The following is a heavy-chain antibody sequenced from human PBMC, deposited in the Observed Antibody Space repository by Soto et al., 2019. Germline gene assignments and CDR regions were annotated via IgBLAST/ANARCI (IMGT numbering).Heavy chain of an antibody. V-gene: IGHV4-59*01. CDR2: IYYSGST. D-gene: IGHD6-25*01. CDR3: ARPHGGSSGWDNWFDP. Sequence: SDTLSLTCTVSGGSISSYYWSWIRQPPGKGLEWIGYIYYSGSTSYNPSLKSRVTISVDTSKNQFSLKLSSVTAADTAVYYCARPHGGSSGWDNWFDPWGQGTLVTVSS. CDR1: GGSISSYY. J-gene: IGHJ5*02.